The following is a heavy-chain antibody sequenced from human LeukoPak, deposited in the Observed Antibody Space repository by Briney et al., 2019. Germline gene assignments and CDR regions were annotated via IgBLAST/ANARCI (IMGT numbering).Heavy chain of an antibody. CDR3: ARDVAVAGIGDY. J-gene: IGHJ4*02. CDR1: GFTFSSSG. V-gene: IGHV3-30*02. CDR2: IRYDGSNK. D-gene: IGHD6-19*01. Sequence: GGSLRLSCAASGFTFSSSGMHWVRQAPGKGLEWVAFIRYDGSNKYYADSVKGRFTISRDNSKNTLYLQMNSLRAEDTAVYYCARDVAVAGIGDYWGQGTLVTVSS.